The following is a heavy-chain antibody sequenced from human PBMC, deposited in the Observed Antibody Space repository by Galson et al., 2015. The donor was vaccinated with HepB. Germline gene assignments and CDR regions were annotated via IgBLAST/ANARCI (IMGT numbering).Heavy chain of an antibody. CDR2: TYYRSKWYN. Sequence: CAISGDSVSSNSAAWNRIRQPPSRGLEWLGRTYYRSKWYNDYAVSVKSRINLNPDTSKNQFSLQLNSVAPDDTAVYYCARDVGYSSGWYQGFYYGMDVWGQGTTVTVSS. J-gene: IGHJ6*02. D-gene: IGHD6-19*01. CDR1: GDSVSSNSAA. V-gene: IGHV6-1*01. CDR3: ARDVGYSSGWYQGFYYGMDV.